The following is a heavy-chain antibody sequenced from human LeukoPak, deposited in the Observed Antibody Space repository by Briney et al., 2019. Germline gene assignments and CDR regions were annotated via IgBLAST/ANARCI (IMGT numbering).Heavy chain of an antibody. CDR3: ARLEQRGSRNNYFDY. CDR2: INHSGST. V-gene: IGHV4-34*01. J-gene: IGHJ4*02. Sequence: SGTLSLTCAVYGGSFSGYYWSWIRQPPGKGLEWIGEINHSGSTNYNPSLKSRVTISVDTSKNQFSLKLSSVTAADTAVYYCARLEQRGSRNNYFDYWGQGTLVTVSS. CDR1: GGSFSGYY. D-gene: IGHD1/OR15-1a*01.